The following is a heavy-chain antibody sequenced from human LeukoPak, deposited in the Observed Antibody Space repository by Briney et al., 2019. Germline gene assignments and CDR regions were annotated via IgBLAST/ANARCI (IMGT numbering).Heavy chain of an antibody. D-gene: IGHD5-12*01. V-gene: IGHV3-21*01. CDR3: ARSFQYRGYVLRGTYYFDY. CDR2: ITGSGPYM. Sequence: GGSLRLSCAASGFTFSTFAMHWVRLSPGKGLEWVSSITGSGPYMLYADSVKHRFTISRDNSKNTLYLQMNSLRAEDTAVYYCARSFQYRGYVLRGTYYFDYWGQGTLVTVSS. CDR1: GFTFSTFA. J-gene: IGHJ4*02.